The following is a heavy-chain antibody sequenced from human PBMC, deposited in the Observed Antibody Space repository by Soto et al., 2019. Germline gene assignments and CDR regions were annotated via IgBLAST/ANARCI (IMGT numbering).Heavy chain of an antibody. CDR2: ISGSGGST. CDR1: GFTFSSYA. Sequence: HPGGSLRLSCAASGFTFSSYAMSWVRQAPGKGLEWVSAISGSGGSTYYADSVKGRFTISRDNSKNTLYLQMNSLRAEDTAVYYCAKDPDSSSWYFEDSYFDYWGQGTLVTVSS. J-gene: IGHJ4*02. CDR3: AKDPDSSSWYFEDSYFDY. D-gene: IGHD6-13*01. V-gene: IGHV3-23*01.